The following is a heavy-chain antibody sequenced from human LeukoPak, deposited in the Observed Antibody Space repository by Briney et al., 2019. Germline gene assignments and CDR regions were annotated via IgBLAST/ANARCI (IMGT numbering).Heavy chain of an antibody. Sequence: KPSETLSLTCTVSGGSITSSSYYWGWIRPPPGKGLEWVGSIYYSGSTYYNPSLKSRVTISVDTSKNQFSLRLSSVTAADTAVYYCARHQGVVEVTPAFDYWGQGTLVTVSS. D-gene: IGHD4-23*01. CDR2: IYYSGST. V-gene: IGHV4-39*01. CDR3: ARHQGVVEVTPAFDY. J-gene: IGHJ4*02. CDR1: GGSITSSSYY.